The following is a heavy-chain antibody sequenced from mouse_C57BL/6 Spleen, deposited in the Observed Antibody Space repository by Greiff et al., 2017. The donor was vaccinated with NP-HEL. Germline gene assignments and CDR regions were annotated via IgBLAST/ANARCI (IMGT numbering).Heavy chain of an antibody. CDR1: GFTFSDYY. D-gene: IGHD2-5*01. J-gene: IGHJ2*01. Sequence: EVMLVESEGGLVQPGSSMKLSCTASGFTFSDYYMAWVRQVPEKGLEWVANINYDGSSTYYLDSLKSRFIISRDNAKNILYLQMSSLKSEDTATYYCARGGNSNFDYWGQGTTLTVSS. CDR3: ARGGNSNFDY. CDR2: INYDGSST. V-gene: IGHV5-16*01.